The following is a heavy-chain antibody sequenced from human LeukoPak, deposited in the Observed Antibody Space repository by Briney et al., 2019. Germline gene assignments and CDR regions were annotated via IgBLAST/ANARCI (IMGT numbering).Heavy chain of an antibody. CDR2: INSDGSST. Sequence: GGSLILSCAASGFTFSSYWMHWVRQAPGKGLVWVSRINSDGSSTSYADSVKGRFTISRDNAKNTLYLQMNSLRAEDTAVHYCARGRKDWYVDLWGRGTLVTVSS. V-gene: IGHV3-74*01. CDR3: ARGRKDWYVDL. CDR1: GFTFSSYW. J-gene: IGHJ2*01. D-gene: IGHD1-14*01.